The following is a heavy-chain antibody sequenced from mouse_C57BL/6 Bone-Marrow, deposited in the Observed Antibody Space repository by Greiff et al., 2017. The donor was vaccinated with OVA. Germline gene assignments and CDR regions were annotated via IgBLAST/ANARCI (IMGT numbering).Heavy chain of an antibody. CDR3: TRRIYGSSPWYFDV. D-gene: IGHD1-1*01. CDR2: IDPETGGT. J-gene: IGHJ1*03. CDR1: GYTFTDYE. V-gene: IGHV1-15*01. Sequence: VQLVESGAELVRPGASVTLSCKASGYTFTDYEMHWVKQTPVHGLEWIGAIDPETGGTAYNQKFKGKAILTADKSSSTAYMELRSLTSEDSAVYYGTRRIYGSSPWYFDVWGTGTTVTVSS.